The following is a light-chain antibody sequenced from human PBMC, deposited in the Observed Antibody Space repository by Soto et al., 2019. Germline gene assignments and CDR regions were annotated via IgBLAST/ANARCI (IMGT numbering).Light chain of an antibody. CDR3: QQYNTYSVT. Sequence: DIQMTQSPSTLSASVGDRVTITCRASQIISSWLAWYQQKPGKAPKLLIYKASILESGVPSRFSGSGSGTEFTLTISSLQPDDFATYYCQQYNTYSVTFGQGTKLEIK. V-gene: IGKV1-5*03. CDR1: QIISSW. CDR2: KAS. J-gene: IGKJ2*01.